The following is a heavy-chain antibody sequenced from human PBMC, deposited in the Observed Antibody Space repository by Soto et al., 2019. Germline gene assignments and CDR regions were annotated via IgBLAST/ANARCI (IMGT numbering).Heavy chain of an antibody. Sequence: SETLSLTCTGSGGSISSYYWSWTRQPPGKGLEWIGYIYYSGSTNYNPSLKSRVTISVDTCKKQFSLKLSSVTAADTAVYYCARGSTQYYYGSWSYDYWGQGTLVTVSS. CDR3: ARGSTQYYYGSWSYDY. D-gene: IGHD3-10*01. J-gene: IGHJ4*02. CDR1: GGSISSYY. CDR2: IYYSGST. V-gene: IGHV4-59*01.